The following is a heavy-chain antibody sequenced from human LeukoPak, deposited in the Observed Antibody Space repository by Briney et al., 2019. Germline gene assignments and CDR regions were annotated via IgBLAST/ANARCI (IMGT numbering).Heavy chain of an antibody. Sequence: GGCLRLSRAPAGSTFTIFSSDGVRQTPEKRLEWVSSISTNSSYMYYADSVKGRFTISRDNAKNSLYLQMNSLRAEDTAVYYCTRRRVTPGAFDIWGQGTMVTVSS. CDR1: GSTFTIFS. V-gene: IGHV3-21*01. D-gene: IGHD2-21*02. CDR3: TRRRVTPGAFDI. CDR2: ISTNSSYM. J-gene: IGHJ3*02.